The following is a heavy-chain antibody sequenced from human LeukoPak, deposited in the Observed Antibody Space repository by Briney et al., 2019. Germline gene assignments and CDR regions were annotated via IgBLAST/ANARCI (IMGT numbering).Heavy chain of an antibody. CDR2: ISGSGGST. J-gene: IGHJ6*02. CDR1: GFTFSGYA. CDR3: AKGAYYDFWSGYYIGGMDV. Sequence: GGSLRLSCAASGFTFSGYAMSWVRQAPGKGLEWVSAISGSGGSTYYADSVKGRFTISRDNSKNTLYLQMNSLRAEDTAVYYCAKGAYYDFWSGYYIGGMDVWGQGTTVTVSS. D-gene: IGHD3-3*01. V-gene: IGHV3-23*01.